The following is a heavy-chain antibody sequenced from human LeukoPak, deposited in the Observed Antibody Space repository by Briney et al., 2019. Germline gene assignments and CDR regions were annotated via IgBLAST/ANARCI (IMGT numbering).Heavy chain of an antibody. CDR3: ASTKDDDAFDV. V-gene: IGHV3-72*01. Sequence: GGSLRLSCAASGFSFSDHYMGWVRQAPGKGLEWVGRTRDKANSYTTEYAASVKGRFTISRDDSKNSLYMQMNSLKTEDTAVYYCASTKDDDAFDVWGQGTLVTVSS. CDR1: GFSFSDHY. J-gene: IGHJ3*01. CDR2: TRDKANSYTT.